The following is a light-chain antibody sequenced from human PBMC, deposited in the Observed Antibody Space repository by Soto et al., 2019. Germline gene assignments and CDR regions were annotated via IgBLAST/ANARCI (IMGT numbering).Light chain of an antibody. CDR1: SGHSSYA. J-gene: IGLJ2*01. Sequence: QSVLTQSPSASASLGASVKLTCTLSSGHSSYAIAWHQQQPEKGPRYLMKLHSDGSHIKGDGIPDRFSGSSSGVDRYLTISSLQSEDEADYYCQTWGTGIQVFGGGTKLTVL. CDR3: QTWGTGIQV. V-gene: IGLV4-69*01. CDR2: LHSDGSH.